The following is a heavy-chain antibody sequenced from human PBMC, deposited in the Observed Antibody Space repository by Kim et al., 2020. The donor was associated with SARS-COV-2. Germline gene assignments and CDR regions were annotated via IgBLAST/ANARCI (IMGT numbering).Heavy chain of an antibody. J-gene: IGHJ4*01. CDR3: ASLWRPLAAAEGFYY. V-gene: IGHV4-4*02. Sequence: SETLSLTCAVSGGSISSSNWWSWVRQPPGRGLEWIGEIYHSGSTNYNPSLKSRVTISVEKTKNQFSLQLSTVTAAATAVYYCASLWRPLAAAEGFYYWG. D-gene: IGHD6-13*01. CDR1: GGSISSSNW. CDR2: IYHSGST.